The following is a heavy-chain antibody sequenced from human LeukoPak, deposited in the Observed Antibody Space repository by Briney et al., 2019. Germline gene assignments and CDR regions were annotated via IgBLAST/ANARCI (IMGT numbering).Heavy chain of an antibody. CDR3: ARDLGQYYDTSDNWFDP. V-gene: IGHV3-7*01. CDR1: GFTFNNYW. Sequence: PGGSLRLSCAASGFTFNNYWMTWVRQAPGKGLEWVGNINLDGSDKYYGDSVKGRFTISRDNAKNSLYLQMNSLRAEDTAVYYCARDLGQYYDTSDNWFDPWGQGTLVTVSS. CDR2: INLDGSDK. D-gene: IGHD3-22*01. J-gene: IGHJ5*02.